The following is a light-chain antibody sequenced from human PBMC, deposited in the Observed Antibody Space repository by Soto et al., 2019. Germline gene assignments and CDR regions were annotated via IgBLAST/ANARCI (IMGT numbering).Light chain of an antibody. CDR1: QSIGSA. J-gene: IGKJ4*01. CDR2: AAS. CDR3: QQFSSYPLT. V-gene: IGKV1-39*01. Sequence: DIQMTQSPSSLSASVGDRVTITCLAGQSIGSALNSYQQKPGGAPKLLIYAASSLQSGVPSRFSGSASGTEFTLTISSLQPGDFAVYYCQQFSSYPLTFGGGTKV.